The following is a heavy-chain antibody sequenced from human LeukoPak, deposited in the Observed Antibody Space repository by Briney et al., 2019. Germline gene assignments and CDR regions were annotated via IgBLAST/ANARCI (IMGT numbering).Heavy chain of an antibody. J-gene: IGHJ3*01. D-gene: IGHD3-16*01. CDR2: IRYDGSDK. CDR3: AKRADYYDSSRALYDAFDL. CDR1: GFTFRTYG. V-gene: IGHV3-30*02. Sequence: PGGSLRLSCAASGFTFRTYGMHRVRQAPGKGLEWVTFIRYDGSDKFYADSVRGRFTISRDNSKNTLFLQLNSLRVEDTAVYYCAKRADYYDSSRALYDAFDLWGQGTMVTVSS.